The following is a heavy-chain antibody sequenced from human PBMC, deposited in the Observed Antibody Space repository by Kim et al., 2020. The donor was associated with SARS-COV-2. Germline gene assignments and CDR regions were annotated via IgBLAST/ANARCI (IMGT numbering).Heavy chain of an antibody. J-gene: IGHJ4*02. CDR2: IFYNGDT. CDR1: GVTITSGSYY. V-gene: IGHV4-31*03. D-gene: IGHD6-25*01. Sequence: SETLSLTCSVSGVTITSGSYYWSWIRQHPEQGLEWIGYIFYNGDTYYNPSLKSRSFISIDTSQSQFSLELSSVTAADTAVYFCARGDGYTPDFDFRGQGILVTVSS. CDR3: ARGDGYTPDFDF.